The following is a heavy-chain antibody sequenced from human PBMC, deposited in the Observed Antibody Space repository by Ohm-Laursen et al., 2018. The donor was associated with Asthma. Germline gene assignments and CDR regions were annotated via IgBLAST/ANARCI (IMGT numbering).Heavy chain of an antibody. CDR3: TREWGGMDV. J-gene: IGHJ6*02. CDR2: ISSSSSTI. D-gene: IGHD3-16*01. V-gene: IGHV3-48*02. CDR1: EFTFSLYS. Sequence: SLGLSCTASEFTFSLYSMNWVRQAPGKGLEWVSYISSSSSTIYYADSVKGRFTISRDNAKNSLYLQMNNLRDEDAAIYYCTREWGGMDVWGQGTTVTVSS.